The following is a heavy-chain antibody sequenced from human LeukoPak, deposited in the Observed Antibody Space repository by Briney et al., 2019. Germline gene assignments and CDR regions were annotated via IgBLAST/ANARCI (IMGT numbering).Heavy chain of an antibody. J-gene: IGHJ4*02. Sequence: SETLSLTCAVCGGSFSGYYWSWIRQPPGKGLEWIGEINHSGSTNYNPSLKSRVTISVDTSKNQFSLKLSSVTAADTAVYYCARGAGYSSSSEDYYFDYWGQGTLVTVSS. V-gene: IGHV4-34*01. CDR2: INHSGST. CDR1: GGSFSGYY. D-gene: IGHD6-6*01. CDR3: ARGAGYSSSSEDYYFDY.